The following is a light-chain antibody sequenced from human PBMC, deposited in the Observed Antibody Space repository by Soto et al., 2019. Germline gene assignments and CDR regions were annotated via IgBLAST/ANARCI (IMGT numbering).Light chain of an antibody. V-gene: IGKV1-5*03. Sequence: DIQMTQSPSTLSASVGDRVTITCRASQSIKSWLAWYQQKPGKAPKLLIYEASSLESGVPSRFGGSGSGTDFTLTISSLQPEDFATYYCQQLNSYPLPFGQGTKVDI. CDR2: EAS. CDR1: QSIKSW. CDR3: QQLNSYPLP. J-gene: IGKJ1*01.